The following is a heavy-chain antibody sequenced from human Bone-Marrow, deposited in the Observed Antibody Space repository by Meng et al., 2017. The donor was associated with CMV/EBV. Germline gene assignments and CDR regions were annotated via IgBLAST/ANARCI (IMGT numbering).Heavy chain of an antibody. Sequence: GGSLRLSCAASGFTFSSYAMHWVRQAPGKGLEWVAVISHDGSNKYYADSVKGRFTISRDNSKNTLYLQMNSLSAEDTAVYYCAREIRCSSTDYYTGSLGRTNGYCDYWGQGTLVTVSS. D-gene: IGHD2-2*02. CDR2: ISHDGSNK. CDR1: GFTFSSYA. J-gene: IGHJ4*02. V-gene: IGHV3-30*04. CDR3: AREIRCSSTDYYTGSLGRTNGYCDY.